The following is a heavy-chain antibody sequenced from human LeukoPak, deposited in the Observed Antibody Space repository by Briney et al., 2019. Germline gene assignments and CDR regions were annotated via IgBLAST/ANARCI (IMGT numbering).Heavy chain of an antibody. CDR3: ARGYYDFWSGLSGIWFDP. CDR2: INHSGSA. D-gene: IGHD3-3*01. V-gene: IGHV4-34*01. CDR1: GGSFSGYY. J-gene: IGHJ5*02. Sequence: SETLSLTCAVYGGSFSGYYWSWIRQPPWKGLEWIGEINHSGSANYNPSLKSRVTISVDTSKNQFSLKLSSVTAADTAVYYCARGYYDFWSGLSGIWFDPWGQGTLVTVSS.